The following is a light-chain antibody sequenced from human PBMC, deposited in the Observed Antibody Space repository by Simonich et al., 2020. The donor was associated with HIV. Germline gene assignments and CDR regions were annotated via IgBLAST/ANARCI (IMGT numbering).Light chain of an antibody. CDR2: DAS. J-gene: IGKJ3*01. V-gene: IGKV1-13*02. CDR3: QQFNSYPQFT. Sequence: AIQLTQSPSSLSASVGDRVTITCRASQGISNALAWYQQKPGKAPKLLIYDASSLESGVPSRFSGSGSGTDFTLTISSLQPEDFATYYCQQFNSYPQFTFGPGTKVDIK. CDR1: QGISNA.